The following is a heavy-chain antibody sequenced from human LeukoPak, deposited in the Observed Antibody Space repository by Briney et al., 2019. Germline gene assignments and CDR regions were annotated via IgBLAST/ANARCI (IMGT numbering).Heavy chain of an antibody. CDR2: IEQEESEK. Sequence: GGSLSLSCAASGFTFSSYWMTWIRQAPGKGLEGVANIEQEESEKYYGDSVRGRFTIPRDNARNSLYLQMNSLRAEDTAVYYCARDETVAGQAYELSYYGMDVWGQGTTVTVSS. D-gene: IGHD6-19*01. CDR1: GFTFSSYW. CDR3: ARDETVAGQAYELSYYGMDV. V-gene: IGHV3-7*03. J-gene: IGHJ6*02.